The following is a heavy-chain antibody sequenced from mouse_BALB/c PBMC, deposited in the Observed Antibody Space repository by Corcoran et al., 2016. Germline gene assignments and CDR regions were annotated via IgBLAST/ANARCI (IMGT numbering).Heavy chain of an antibody. CDR3: ARRDGYYVFDY. CDR1: GFNIKDTY. V-gene: IGHV14-3*02. Sequence: EVQLQQSGAALVKPGASVKLSCTASGFNIKDTYMHWVKQRPEQGLEWIGRIDPANGNTKYDPKFQGKATITADTSSNTAYLQLSSLTSEDTAVYYCARRDGYYVFDYWGQGTTLTVSS. CDR2: IDPANGNT. D-gene: IGHD2-3*01. J-gene: IGHJ2*01.